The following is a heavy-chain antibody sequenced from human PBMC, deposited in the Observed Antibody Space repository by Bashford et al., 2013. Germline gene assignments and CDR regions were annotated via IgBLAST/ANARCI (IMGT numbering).Heavy chain of an antibody. D-gene: IGHD3-10*01. J-gene: IGHJ6*03. CDR2: ISGYNGQT. Sequence: ASVKVSCKASGSTFTNFGLSWVRQAPGQGLEWMGWISGYNGQTYYAQKFQGRVTMTRDTSTNTDYMELRSLTSDDTAVYYCAREGNYMDVWGQGTTVTVSS. CDR1: GSTFTNFG. V-gene: IGHV1-18*01. CDR3: AREGNYMDV.